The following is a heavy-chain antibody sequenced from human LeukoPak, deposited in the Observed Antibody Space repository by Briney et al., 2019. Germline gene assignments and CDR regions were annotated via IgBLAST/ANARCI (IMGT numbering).Heavy chain of an antibody. CDR2: INPNSGGT. J-gene: IGHJ2*01. V-gene: IGHV1-2*02. Sequence: ASVTVSCKASGYTFTGYYMHWVRQAPGQGLEWMGWINPNSGGTNYAQKFQGRVTMTRDTSISTAYMELSRLRSDDTAVYYCARVFCGGSCYSDDWYFDLWGRGTLVTVSS. D-gene: IGHD2-15*01. CDR1: GYTFTGYY. CDR3: ARVFCGGSCYSDDWYFDL.